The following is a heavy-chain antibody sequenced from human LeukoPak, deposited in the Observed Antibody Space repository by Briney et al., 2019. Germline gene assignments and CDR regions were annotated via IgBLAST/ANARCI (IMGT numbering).Heavy chain of an antibody. CDR2: ISGTGYNT. Sequence: PGVSLRLSCAASGFTFRNCAMSWVRQGPGKGLEWVSGISGTGYNTYYADSVKGRFTISRDNSKNTLYLQMNSLGAEDTAVYYCAKHVSGSLFYFDYWGQRTLVTVSS. D-gene: IGHD3-10*01. CDR3: AKHVSGSLFYFDY. CDR1: GFTFRNCA. V-gene: IGHV3-23*01. J-gene: IGHJ4*02.